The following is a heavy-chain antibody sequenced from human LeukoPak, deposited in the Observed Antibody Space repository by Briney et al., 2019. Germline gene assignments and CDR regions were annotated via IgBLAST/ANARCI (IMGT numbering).Heavy chain of an antibody. CDR2: ISGSGGST. CDR1: GFTFSSYA. Sequence: GGSLRLSCAASGFTFSSYAMSWVRQAPGKGLEWVSAISGSGGSTYYADSVKGRFTISRDNSKNTLYLQMNSLRAEDTAVYYCAKGRDYGDYNWYFDLWGRGTLVTVSS. V-gene: IGHV3-23*01. CDR3: AKGRDYGDYNWYFDL. J-gene: IGHJ2*01. D-gene: IGHD4-17*01.